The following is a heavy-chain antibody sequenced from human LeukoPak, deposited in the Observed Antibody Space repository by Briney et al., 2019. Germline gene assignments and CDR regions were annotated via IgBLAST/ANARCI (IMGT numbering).Heavy chain of an antibody. Sequence: PGGSLRLSCAASGFTVSSNYMSSVRQAPGKGLEWISVIYSGGSTYYADSVKGRFTISRDNSKNTLYLQMDSLRAEDTAVYYCASNFESSGFYPYWGQGILVTVSS. CDR3: ASNFESSGFYPY. J-gene: IGHJ4*02. D-gene: IGHD3-22*01. CDR1: GFTVSSNY. V-gene: IGHV3-53*01. CDR2: IYSGGST.